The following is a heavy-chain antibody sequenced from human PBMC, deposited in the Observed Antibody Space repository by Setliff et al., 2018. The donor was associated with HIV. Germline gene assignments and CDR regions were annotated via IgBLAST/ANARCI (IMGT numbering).Heavy chain of an antibody. CDR3: ARLYSQEVPQGITMIVVAMGFYFDY. D-gene: IGHD3-22*01. Sequence: ASVKVSCKASGYTFTSYGISWVRQAPGQGLEWMGWISAYNGNTNYAQKLQGRVTMTTDTATSTAYMELRSLRSDDTAVYYCARLYSQEVPQGITMIVVAMGFYFDYWGQGTLVTVSS. J-gene: IGHJ4*02. CDR1: GYTFTSYG. CDR2: ISAYNGNT. V-gene: IGHV1-18*01.